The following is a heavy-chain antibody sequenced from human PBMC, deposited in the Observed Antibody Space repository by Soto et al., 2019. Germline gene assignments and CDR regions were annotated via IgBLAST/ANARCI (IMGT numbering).Heavy chain of an antibody. CDR2: INGDGSIT. Sequence: PGGALRLSCAASGFTFSSYWMYWVRQAPGKGLVWVSRINGDGSITSYADSVKGRFTISRDNAKNTLYLQMNSLRAEDTAVYYCARDLGRSGSFWGQGTLVTVSS. V-gene: IGHV3-74*01. J-gene: IGHJ4*02. CDR3: ARDLGRSGSF. D-gene: IGHD3-22*01. CDR1: GFTFSSYW.